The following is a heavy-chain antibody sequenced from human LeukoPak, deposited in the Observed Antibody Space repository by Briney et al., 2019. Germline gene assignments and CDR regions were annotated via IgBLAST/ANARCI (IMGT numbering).Heavy chain of an antibody. V-gene: IGHV4-34*01. J-gene: IGHJ3*02. CDR1: GGSFSGYY. D-gene: IGHD3-22*01. CDR3: ALSSGYYYAHAFDI. CDR2: INHSGST. Sequence: SETLSLTCAVYGGSFSGYYWSWIRQPPGKGLEWIGEINHSGSTNYSPSLKSRVTISVDTSKNQFSLKLSSVTAADTAVYYCALSSGYYYAHAFDIWGQGTMVTVSS.